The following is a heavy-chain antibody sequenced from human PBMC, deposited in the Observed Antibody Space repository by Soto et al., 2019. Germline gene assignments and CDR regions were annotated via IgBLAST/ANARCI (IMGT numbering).Heavy chain of an antibody. CDR2: ISYDGSNK. J-gene: IGHJ4*02. V-gene: IGHV3-30*18. D-gene: IGHD3-16*01. CDR1: GFTFSSYG. CDR3: AKERALANDF. Sequence: QVQLVESGGGVVQPGRSLRLSCAASGFTFSSYGMHWVRQAPGKGLEWVAVISYDGSNKYYADSVKGRFTISRDNSKNTVYLQMNSLRAEDAAVYYCAKERALANDFWGQGTLVTGSS.